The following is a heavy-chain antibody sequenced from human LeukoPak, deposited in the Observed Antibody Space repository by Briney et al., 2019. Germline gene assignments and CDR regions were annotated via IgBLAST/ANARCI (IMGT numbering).Heavy chain of an antibody. J-gene: IGHJ4*02. CDR2: ISHSGST. D-gene: IGHD3-3*01. CDR1: GGSISSGNYY. Sequence: PSETLSLTCTVSGGSISSGNYYWGWIRQPPGKGLEWIGRISHSGSTYYNASLKSLVRISVDTSKNQFSLKLSSVPAADTAVYYCARDLGDYWSGFRSYFFDYWGQGTLVTVSS. V-gene: IGHV4-39*07. CDR3: ARDLGDYWSGFRSYFFDY.